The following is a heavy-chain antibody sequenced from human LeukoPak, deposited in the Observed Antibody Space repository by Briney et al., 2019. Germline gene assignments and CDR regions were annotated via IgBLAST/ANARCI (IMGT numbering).Heavy chain of an antibody. Sequence: GGSLRLSCAASGFNFTDFGMHWVRQAPGKGLEWVAVISYHGKNKYYGDSVKGRFTISRDNSKNTLYLQMSSLRHEDSAVYYCAKGGSGYDYWMESWGQGTLVTVSS. J-gene: IGHJ5*01. CDR3: AKGGSGYDYWMES. V-gene: IGHV3-30*18. CDR1: GFNFTDFG. D-gene: IGHD5-12*01. CDR2: ISYHGKNK.